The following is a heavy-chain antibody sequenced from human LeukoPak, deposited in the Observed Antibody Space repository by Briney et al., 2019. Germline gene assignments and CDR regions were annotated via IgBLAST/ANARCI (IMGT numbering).Heavy chain of an antibody. CDR2: INPSGGNT. CDR3: ARQEGSAFDI. V-gene: IGHV1-46*01. J-gene: IGHJ3*02. CDR1: GYTFTSYY. D-gene: IGHD3-10*01. Sequence: GASVKVSCKASGYTFTSYYMHWVRQAPGQGLEWMGIINPSGGNTSYAQKFQGRVTMTRDTSTSTVYMELRSLRSEDTAVYYCARQEGSAFDIWGKGTMVTVSS.